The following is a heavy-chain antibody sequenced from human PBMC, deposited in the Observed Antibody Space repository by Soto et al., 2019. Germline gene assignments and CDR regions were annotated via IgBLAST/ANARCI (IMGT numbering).Heavy chain of an antibody. J-gene: IGHJ6*03. CDR2: INHSGST. D-gene: IGHD3-10*01. CDR1: GGSFSGYY. Sequence: SETLSLTCAVYGGSFSGYYWSWIRQPPGKGLEWIGEINHSGSTNYNPSLKSRVTISVDTSKNQFSLKLSSVTAADTAVYYCARAGPFGELSPYYYRDVGGKGTRVTVSS. V-gene: IGHV4-34*01. CDR3: ARAGPFGELSPYYYRDV.